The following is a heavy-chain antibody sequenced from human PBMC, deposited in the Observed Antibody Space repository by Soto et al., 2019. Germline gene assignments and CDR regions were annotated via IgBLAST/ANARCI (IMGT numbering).Heavy chain of an antibody. V-gene: IGHV4-4*07. Sequence: QVQLQESGPGLVKPSETLSLTCTVSGGSISSYYWSWIRRPAGKGLEWVGRIYTSGSTNYNPSLKSRVTMSVDTSKNYFSLKLSSVTAADTAVYYCARDKKARWLHPALDAFDIWGQGTMVTVSS. J-gene: IGHJ3*02. CDR1: GGSISSYY. CDR3: ARDKKARWLHPALDAFDI. CDR2: IYTSGST. D-gene: IGHD5-12*01.